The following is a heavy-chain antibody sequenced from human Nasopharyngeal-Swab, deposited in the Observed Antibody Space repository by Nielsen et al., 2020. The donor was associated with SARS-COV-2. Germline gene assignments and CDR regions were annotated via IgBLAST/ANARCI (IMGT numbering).Heavy chain of an antibody. V-gene: IGHV1-69*13. D-gene: IGHD1-26*01. CDR1: GGTFSSYA. CDR2: INPIFGTA. J-gene: IGHJ4*02. Sequence: SVTVSCQASGGTFSSYAISWVRQAPGQGLEWMGGINPIFGTANYAQKFQGRVTITADESTSTAYMELSSLRSEDTAEYYCATGPPVGATHFDYWGQGTLVTVSS. CDR3: ATGPPVGATHFDY.